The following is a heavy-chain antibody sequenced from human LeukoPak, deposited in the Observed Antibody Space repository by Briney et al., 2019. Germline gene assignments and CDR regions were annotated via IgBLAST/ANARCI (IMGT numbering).Heavy chain of an antibody. CDR2: IYSGGDT. J-gene: IGHJ4*02. D-gene: IGHD6-19*01. CDR3: DKDGNLEITVAGTIFEH. Sequence: PGGALGPCWAASWFPVSSHYMGWVRQAPGKGVGWVSVIYSGGDTDYTDSFRGRFTIPRDNSKNMAYLEMTSLKAEGTAVYYCDKDGNLEITVAGTIFEHWGQGTRVSVS. V-gene: IGHV3-66*01. CDR1: WFPVSSHY.